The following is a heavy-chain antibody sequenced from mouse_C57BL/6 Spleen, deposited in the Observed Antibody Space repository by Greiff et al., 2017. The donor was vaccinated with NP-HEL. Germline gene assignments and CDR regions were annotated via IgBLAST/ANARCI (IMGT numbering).Heavy chain of an antibody. J-gene: IGHJ2*01. CDR1: GYAFSSYW. CDR2: IYPGDGDT. V-gene: IGHV1-80*01. CDR3: SRSYGSRYDFDY. Sequence: VQLQQSGAELVKPGASVKISCKASGYAFSSYWMNWVKQRPGKGLEWIGQIYPGDGDTNYNGKFKGKATLTADKSSSTAYMHLSSLTSEDSAVYCCSRSYGSRYDFDYWRQGTTLTVSS. D-gene: IGHD1-1*01.